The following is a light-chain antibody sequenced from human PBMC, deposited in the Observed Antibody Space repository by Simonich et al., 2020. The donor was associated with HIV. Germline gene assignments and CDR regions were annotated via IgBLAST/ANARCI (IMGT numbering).Light chain of an antibody. CDR2: DAS. CDR1: QRVSDSF. V-gene: IGKV3D-20*01. J-gene: IGKJ3*01. CDR3: QQYGSSPFT. Sequence: EIVLTQSPGTLSLSPGERATLSCRASQRVSDSFLALYQQKPGLAPRLLIYDASIRATGTPDRLSGSGSGTDFTLTISRLEPEDFAVYYCQQYGSSPFTFGPGTKVDIK.